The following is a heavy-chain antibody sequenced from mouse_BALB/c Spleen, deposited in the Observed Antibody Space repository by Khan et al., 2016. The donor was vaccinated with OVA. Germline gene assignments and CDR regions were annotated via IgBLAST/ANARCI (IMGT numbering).Heavy chain of an antibody. Sequence: EVQLQESGPGLVNPSQSLSLTCTVTGYSITSDFAWNWVRQFPGNKLEWMGYISFSGSTSYDPSLKSRLSITRDTSKNQFFLQLNSVTTEDTATYYCIRSVYYAYAYAMDYWGQGISVTVSS. V-gene: IGHV3-2*02. J-gene: IGHJ4*01. CDR1: GYSITSDFA. CDR2: ISFSGST. CDR3: IRSVYYAYAYAMDY. D-gene: IGHD2-2*01.